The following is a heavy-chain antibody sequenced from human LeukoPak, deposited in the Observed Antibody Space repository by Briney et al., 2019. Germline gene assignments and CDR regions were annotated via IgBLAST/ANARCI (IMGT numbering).Heavy chain of an antibody. CDR2: IYYSGST. CDR1: GGSISSGGYS. V-gene: IGHV4-30-4*07. D-gene: IGHD3-10*01. Sequence: PSQTLSLTCAVSGGSISSGGYSWSWIRQPPGKVLEWIGYIYYSGSTYYNPSLKSRVTISVDTSKNQFSLKLSSVTAADTAVYYCAREESNYYGSVFDPWGQGTLVTVSS. J-gene: IGHJ5*02. CDR3: AREESNYYGSVFDP.